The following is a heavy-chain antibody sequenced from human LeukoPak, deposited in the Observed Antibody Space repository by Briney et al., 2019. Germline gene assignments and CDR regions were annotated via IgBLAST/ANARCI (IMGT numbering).Heavy chain of an antibody. CDR2: IYYSGST. CDR1: GGSISSYY. Sequence: SETLSLTCTVSGGSISSYYWSWIRQPPGKGLEWIGYIYYSGSTNYNPSLKSRVTISVDTSKNQFSLKLSSVTAADTAVYYCARLPYSSRRDVWGQGTTVTVSS. D-gene: IGHD6-13*01. CDR3: ARLPYSSRRDV. V-gene: IGHV4-59*01. J-gene: IGHJ6*02.